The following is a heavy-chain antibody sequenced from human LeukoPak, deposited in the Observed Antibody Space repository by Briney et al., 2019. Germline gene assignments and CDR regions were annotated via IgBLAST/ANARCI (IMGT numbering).Heavy chain of an antibody. CDR1: GGSISSGDYY. CDR3: ARDPDLKYFDY. D-gene: IGHD1-14*01. V-gene: IGHV4-30-4*01. CDR2: ISYSGST. Sequence: SSETLSLTCTVSGGSISSGDYYWSWIRQPPGKGLEWIGFISYSGSTYYNPSLKSRLTISVDTSKNQFSLRLSSVTAADTAVYYCARDPDLKYFDYWGRGTLVTVSS. J-gene: IGHJ4*02.